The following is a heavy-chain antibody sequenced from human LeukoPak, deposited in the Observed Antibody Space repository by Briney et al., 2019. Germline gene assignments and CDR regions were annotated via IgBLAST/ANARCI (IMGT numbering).Heavy chain of an antibody. Sequence: SETLSLTCTVSGGSISSSSYHWGWIRQPPGKGLEWIGNIYFCGSTYYNPSLKSRVTISVDMSKNQFSLKLSSVTAADTAVYYCARTYCSFTSCYLYWYFDLWGRGTLVTVSS. V-gene: IGHV4-39*01. J-gene: IGHJ2*01. CDR1: GGSISSSSYH. CDR3: ARTYCSFTSCYLYWYFDL. D-gene: IGHD2-2*01. CDR2: IYFCGST.